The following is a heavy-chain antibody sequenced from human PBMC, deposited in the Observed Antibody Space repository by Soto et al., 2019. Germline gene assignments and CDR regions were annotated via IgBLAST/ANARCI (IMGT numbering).Heavy chain of an antibody. V-gene: IGHV1-18*01. Sequence: ASVKVSCKASGYTFTSYGISWVRQAPGQGLEWMGWISAYNGNTNYAQKLQGRVTMTNDTSTRTAYMELRSLRSDDTAVYYGARDPRRENPYYYDSSGYPHWGQGTLVTVSS. CDR2: ISAYNGNT. D-gene: IGHD3-22*01. CDR3: ARDPRRENPYYYDSSGYPH. J-gene: IGHJ4*02. CDR1: GYTFTSYG.